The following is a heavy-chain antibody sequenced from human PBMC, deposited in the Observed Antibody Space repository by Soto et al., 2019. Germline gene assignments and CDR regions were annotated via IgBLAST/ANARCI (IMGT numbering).Heavy chain of an antibody. V-gene: IGHV3-66*01. Sequence: PGGSLRLSCAASGFTVSSYYMSWVRQAPGKGLEWVSVIYSAGSADFADSVKGRFTISRDNSKNTLYLQMSSLRAEDTAVYYCARKGSATTASNWYFDLWGRGTLVTVSS. D-gene: IGHD2-15*01. CDR2: IYSAGSA. CDR1: GFTVSSYY. CDR3: ARKGSATTASNWYFDL. J-gene: IGHJ2*01.